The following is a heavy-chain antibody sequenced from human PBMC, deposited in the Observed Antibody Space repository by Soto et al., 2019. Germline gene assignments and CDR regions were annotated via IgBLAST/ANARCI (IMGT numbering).Heavy chain of an antibody. J-gene: IGHJ4*02. CDR3: ARQYPSSSRHFDH. D-gene: IGHD6-6*01. CDR2: ICDGRSNI. Sequence: EVELVESGGGLVKPGGSLTLSCAASGFTFRTYYMIWVRQAPGKGLEWVASICDGRSNIYYAHSVKGRFTISRDNAKNTLYLQINSLIAEDTAVYYGARQYPSSSRHFDHWGQVNLGTVSS. CDR1: GFTFRTYY. V-gene: IGHV3-21*04.